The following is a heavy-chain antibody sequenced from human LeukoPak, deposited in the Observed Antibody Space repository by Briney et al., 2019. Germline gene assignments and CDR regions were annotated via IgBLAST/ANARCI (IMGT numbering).Heavy chain of an antibody. CDR1: GGSISSGSYY. CDR3: ASHSPYDSSGYPN. J-gene: IGHJ4*02. CDR2: IYTSGST. D-gene: IGHD3-22*01. V-gene: IGHV4-61*02. Sequence: PSETLSLTRTVSGGSISSGSYYWSWIRQPAGKGLEWIGRIYTSGSTNYNPSLKSRVTISVDTSKNQFSLKLSSVTAADTAVYYCASHSPYDSSGYPNWGPGTLVTVSS.